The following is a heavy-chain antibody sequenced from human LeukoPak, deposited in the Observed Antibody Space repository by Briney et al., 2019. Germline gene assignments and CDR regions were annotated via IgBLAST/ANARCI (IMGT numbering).Heavy chain of an antibody. CDR2: IYYTGNT. CDR1: GGSISSYY. V-gene: IGHV4-59*01. D-gene: IGHD3-10*01. CDR3: ARTDYHGAGTFYDSWSDP. J-gene: IGHJ5*02. Sequence: SETLSLTCTVSGGSISSYYWSWIRQPPGKGLEWVGYIYYTGNTDYNPSLKSRVTISVDMSKRQFSLRLTSVTAADTAVYYCARTDYHGAGTFYDSWSDPWGQGTLVTVSS.